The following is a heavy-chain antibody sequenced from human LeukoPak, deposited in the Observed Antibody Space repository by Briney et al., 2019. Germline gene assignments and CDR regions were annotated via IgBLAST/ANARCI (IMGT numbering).Heavy chain of an antibody. Sequence: GGSLRLSCAASGFTFSSYNMNWVRQAPGQGLEWVSSITSGSSYIYYADSVKGRFTISRDNAKNSLYLQMNSLRAEDTAVYYCARIPADDYGDYYYYYYMDVWGKGTTVTVSS. CDR2: ITSGSSYI. J-gene: IGHJ6*03. CDR3: ARIPADDYGDYYYYYYMDV. D-gene: IGHD4-17*01. CDR1: GFTFSSYN. V-gene: IGHV3-21*01.